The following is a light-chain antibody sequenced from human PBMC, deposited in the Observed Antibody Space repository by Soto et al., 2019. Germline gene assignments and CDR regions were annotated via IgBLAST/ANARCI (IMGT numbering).Light chain of an antibody. CDR3: QQYNSYSPWT. CDR2: HAS. V-gene: IGKV1-5*01. Sequence: DIQMTQSPSTLSASVGDRVTITCRASQNINNWLAWYQQKPGNAPKLLINHASNLESGVPPRFSGSGSGTEFILTISSLQPDDSATYYCQQYNSYSPWTFGQGTKVDI. J-gene: IGKJ1*01. CDR1: QNINNW.